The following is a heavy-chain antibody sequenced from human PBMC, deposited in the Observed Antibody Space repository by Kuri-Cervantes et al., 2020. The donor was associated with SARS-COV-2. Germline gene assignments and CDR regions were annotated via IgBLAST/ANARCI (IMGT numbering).Heavy chain of an antibody. CDR1: GGSLNNFY. D-gene: IGHD3-9*01. Sequence: GSLRLSCAVYGGSLNNFYWSWIRQSPGKGPEWIGELDHSGKANYNPSLKSRVTISVDTSKNQFSLKLSSVTAVDTAVYYCARGGFLTGYRGTRGAFDIWGQGTMVTVSS. V-gene: IGHV4-34*01. CDR2: LDHSGKA. CDR3: ARGGFLTGYRGTRGAFDI. J-gene: IGHJ3*02.